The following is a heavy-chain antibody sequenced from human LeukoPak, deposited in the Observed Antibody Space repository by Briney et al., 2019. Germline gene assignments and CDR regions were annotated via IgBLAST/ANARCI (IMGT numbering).Heavy chain of an antibody. J-gene: IGHJ4*02. V-gene: IGHV4-38-2*01. CDR1: GYSISSGYY. CDR3: ARNMYYYDSSGYYGY. Sequence: SETLSLTCAVSGYSISSGYYWSWIRQPPGKGLEWIGSIYHSGSTYYNPSLKSRVTISVDTSKNQFSLKLSSVTAADTAVYYCARNMYYYDSSGYYGYWGQGTLVTVSS. CDR2: IYHSGST. D-gene: IGHD3-22*01.